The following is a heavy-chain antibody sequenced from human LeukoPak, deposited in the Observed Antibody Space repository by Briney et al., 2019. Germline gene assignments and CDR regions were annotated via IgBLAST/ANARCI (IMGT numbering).Heavy chain of an antibody. CDR1: SGSISGYY. J-gene: IGHJ6*02. CDR3: ARRGRSWYYYGMDV. Sequence: SETLSLTCSVSSGSISGYYWSWIRQPPGKGLEWIGYIYHSGSTNYNPPLKSRVTISVDKSKNQFSLKLSSVTAADTAVYYCARRGRSWYYYGMDVWGQGTTVTVSS. V-gene: IGHV4-59*08. CDR2: IYHSGST.